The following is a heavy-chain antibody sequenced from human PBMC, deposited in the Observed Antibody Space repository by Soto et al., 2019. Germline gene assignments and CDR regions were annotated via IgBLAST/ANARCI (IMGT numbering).Heavy chain of an antibody. CDR2: IYWDDAK. V-gene: IGHV2-5*02. D-gene: IGHD3-10*02. Sequence: QITLKESGPTLVKPTQPLTLTCTFSGFSLSTSRVGVGWIRQPPGKALEWLAVIYWDDAKTYRQSLKSMLTSTKDTSKTQVALTMTTMDPVDTASYYCARAYVGRYLYWCQGTLVTVSP. CDR3: ARAYVGRYLY. J-gene: IGHJ4*01. CDR1: GFSLSTSRVG.